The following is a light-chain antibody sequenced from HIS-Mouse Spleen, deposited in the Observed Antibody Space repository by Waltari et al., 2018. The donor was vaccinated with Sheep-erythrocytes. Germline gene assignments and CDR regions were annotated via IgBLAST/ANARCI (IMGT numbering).Light chain of an antibody. V-gene: IGLV3-1*01. CDR3: QAWDSSTVV. CDR2: QDS. CDR1: KLGAKY. J-gene: IGLJ2*01. Sequence: SYELTQPPSVSVSPGQTASIPRSGEKLGAKYACWYQQKPGQSPVLVIYQDSKRPSGIPERFSGSNSGNTATLTISGTQAMDEADYYCQAWDSSTVVFGGGTKLTVL.